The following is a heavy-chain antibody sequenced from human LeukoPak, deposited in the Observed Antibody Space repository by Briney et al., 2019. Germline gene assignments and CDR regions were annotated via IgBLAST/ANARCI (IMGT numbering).Heavy chain of an antibody. CDR3: ARGLDYLDV. CDR1: GGSITGIRYY. J-gene: IGHJ6*03. CDR2: IYQTGSV. V-gene: IGHV4-39*01. D-gene: IGHD3/OR15-3a*01. Sequence: PSETLSLTCTVSGGSITGIRYYWNWLRQPPGKELEWIGRIYQTGSVDYKPSLKSRVTLSVDTTNNQFSLRLSSVTAADTAVYYCARGLDYLDVWGKGTTVTVSS.